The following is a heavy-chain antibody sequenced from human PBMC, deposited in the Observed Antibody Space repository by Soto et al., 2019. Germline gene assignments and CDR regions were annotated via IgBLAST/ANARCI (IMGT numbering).Heavy chain of an antibody. D-gene: IGHD5-12*01. CDR3: AKPDDNGYDSSGSYY. CDR2: ISGSGGST. CDR1: GFTFSSYA. V-gene: IGHV3-23*01. J-gene: IGHJ4*02. Sequence: EVQLLESGGGLVQPGGSLRLSCAASGFTFSSYAMSWVHQAPGKGLEWVSAISGSGGSTYYADSVKGRFTISRDNSKNTLYLQMNSLRAEDTAVYYCAKPDDNGYDSSGSYYWGQGTLVTVSS.